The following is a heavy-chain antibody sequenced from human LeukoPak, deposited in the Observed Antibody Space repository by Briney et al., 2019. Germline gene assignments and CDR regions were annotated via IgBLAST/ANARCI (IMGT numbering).Heavy chain of an antibody. CDR2: INPNSGGT. CDR3: ARDFEREIVVVPAT. Sequence: ASVKVSCKASGYTFTGYYMHWVRQAPGQGLEWMGWINPNSGGTNYAQRFQGRVTMTRDTSISTAYMELSRLRSDDTAVYYCARDFEREIVVVPATWGQGTLVTVSS. CDR1: GYTFTGYY. D-gene: IGHD3-22*01. J-gene: IGHJ5*02. V-gene: IGHV1-2*02.